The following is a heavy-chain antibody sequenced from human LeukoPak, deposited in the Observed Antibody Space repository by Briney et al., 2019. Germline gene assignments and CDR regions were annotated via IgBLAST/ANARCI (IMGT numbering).Heavy chain of an antibody. J-gene: IGHJ1*01. V-gene: IGHV3-23*01. Sequence: PGGSLKLPGTVSGFTLSSYEMSWIRQAPGKGLEWVSSIDYDGGSGHYADSVKGRFTISRDNSNNTLFLHLNSLRGEDTAVYYCTRNSGWYGLSWGQGTLVTVSS. D-gene: IGHD6-19*01. CDR1: GFTLSSYE. CDR3: TRNSGWYGLS. CDR2: IDYDGGSG.